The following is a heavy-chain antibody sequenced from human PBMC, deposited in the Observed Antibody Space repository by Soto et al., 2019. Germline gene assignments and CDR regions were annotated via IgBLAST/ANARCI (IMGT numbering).Heavy chain of an antibody. Sequence: SETLSLTCTVSGGSISSYYWSWIRQPPGKGLEWIGYIYYSGSTNYNPSLKSRVTISVDTSKNQFSLKLSSVTAADTAVYYCARYSSGWQTGGYYFDYWGQGTLVTVSS. CDR2: IYYSGST. CDR1: GGSISSYY. J-gene: IGHJ4*02. D-gene: IGHD6-19*01. CDR3: ARYSSGWQTGGYYFDY. V-gene: IGHV4-59*01.